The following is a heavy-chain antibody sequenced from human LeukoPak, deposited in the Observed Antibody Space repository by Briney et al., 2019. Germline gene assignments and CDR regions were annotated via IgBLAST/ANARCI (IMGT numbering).Heavy chain of an antibody. CDR2: IYYTGST. D-gene: IGHD6-6*01. J-gene: IGHJ3*02. V-gene: IGHV4-59*12. CDR3: ARGDTAGIISSDAFDI. Sequence: PSETLSLTCTVSGGSINGYYWSWIRQSPGKGLESLGYIYYTGSTNYNPSLKSRVTMSVDTSKNQFYLKLTSVTAADTAVYYCARGDTAGIISSDAFDIWGQGTMVTVSS. CDR1: GGSINGYY.